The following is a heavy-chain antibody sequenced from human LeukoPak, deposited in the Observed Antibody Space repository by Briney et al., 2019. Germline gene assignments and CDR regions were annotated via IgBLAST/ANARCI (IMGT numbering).Heavy chain of an antibody. CDR3: ARDTVRGEYSSGWAEGPLDY. CDR1: GFTFSSYS. V-gene: IGHV3-21*01. D-gene: IGHD6-19*01. J-gene: IGHJ4*02. Sequence: PGGSLRLSCAASGFTFSSYSMNWVRQAPGKGLEWGSSLSSSSSYIYYADSVKGRFTISRDNAKNSLYLQMNSLRAEDTAVYYCARDTVRGEYSSGWAEGPLDYWGQGTLVTVSS. CDR2: LSSSSSYI.